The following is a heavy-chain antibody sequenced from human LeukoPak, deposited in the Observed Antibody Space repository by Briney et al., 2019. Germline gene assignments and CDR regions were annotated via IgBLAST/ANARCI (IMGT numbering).Heavy chain of an antibody. Sequence: SVKVSCKASGGTFSSYAISWVRQAPGQGLEWIGGIIPIFGTANYAQKFQGRVTITADESTSTAYMELSSLRSEDTAVYYCARAKDGSGSYYYYYGMDVWGQGTTVTVSS. CDR1: GGTFSSYA. CDR3: ARAKDGSGSYYYYYGMDV. D-gene: IGHD3-10*01. J-gene: IGHJ6*02. V-gene: IGHV1-69*13. CDR2: IIPIFGTA.